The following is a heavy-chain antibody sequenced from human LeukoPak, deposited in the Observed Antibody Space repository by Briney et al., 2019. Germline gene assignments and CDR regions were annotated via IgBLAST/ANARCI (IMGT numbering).Heavy chain of an antibody. CDR3: ARQVSITYDILTGPTPEFDY. D-gene: IGHD3-9*01. J-gene: IGHJ4*02. V-gene: IGHV1-2*02. CDR2: INPNSGGT. Sequence: ASVKVSCKASGYTFTGYYMHWVRQAPGQGLEWMGWINPNSGGTNYAQKFQGRVTMTRDASISTAYMELSRLRSDDTAVYHCARQVSITYDILTGPTPEFDYWGQGTLVTVSS. CDR1: GYTFTGYY.